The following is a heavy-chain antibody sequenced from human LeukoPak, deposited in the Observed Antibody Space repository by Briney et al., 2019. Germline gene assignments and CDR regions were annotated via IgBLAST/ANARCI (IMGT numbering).Heavy chain of an antibody. J-gene: IGHJ4*02. CDR2: MNPNSGNT. V-gene: IGHV1-8*03. CDR3: ARALSSPGTYYFDY. Sequence: ASVKVSCKASGYTFTSYDINWVRQATGQGLEWMGWMNPNSGNTGYAQKFQGRVTITRNTSISTAYMELSRLRSDDTAVYYCARALSSPGTYYFDYWGQGTLVTVSS. D-gene: IGHD2-15*01. CDR1: GYTFTSYD.